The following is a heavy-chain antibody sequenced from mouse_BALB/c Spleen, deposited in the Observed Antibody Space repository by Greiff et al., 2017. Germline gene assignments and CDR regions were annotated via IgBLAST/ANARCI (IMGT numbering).Heavy chain of an antibody. CDR1: GFAFSSYD. J-gene: IGHJ2*01. CDR3: ARLTQRYLDY. V-gene: IGHV5-12-1*01. CDR2: ISSGGGST. Sequence: EVQGVESGGGLVKPGGSLKLSCAASGFAFSSYDMSWVRQTPEKRLEWVAYISSGGGSTYYPDTVKGRFTISRDNAKNTLYLQMSSLKSEDTAMYYCARLTQRYLDYWGQGTTLTVSS.